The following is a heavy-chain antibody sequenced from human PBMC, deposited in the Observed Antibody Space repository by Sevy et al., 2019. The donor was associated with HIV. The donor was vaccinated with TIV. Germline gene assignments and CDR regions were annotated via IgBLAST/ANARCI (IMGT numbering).Heavy chain of an antibody. V-gene: IGHV3-23*01. CDR3: ARRPEFGRVIPTGVMDV. J-gene: IGHJ6*02. CDR2: ISDSGGST. CDR1: GFTFSTYA. Sequence: GGSLRLSCAASGFTFSTYAMSWVRQTPGKGLQWVSVISDSGGSTYYADSVKGRFTISRDNSKNTMYLQMNSLRAEDTAVYYCARRPEFGRVIPTGVMDVWGQGSAVTVSS. D-gene: IGHD3-3*01.